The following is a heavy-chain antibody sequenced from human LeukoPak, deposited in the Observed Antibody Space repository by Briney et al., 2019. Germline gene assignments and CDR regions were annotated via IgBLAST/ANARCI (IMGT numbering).Heavy chain of an antibody. V-gene: IGHV1-24*01. CDR1: GYTLTELS. J-gene: IGHJ3*02. CDR3: ARDPPGGYSYGPSGYAFDI. Sequence: GASVKVSCKVSGYTLTELSMHWVRQAPGKGLEWMGGFDPEDGETIYAQKFQGRVTITTDESTSTAYMELSSLRSEDTAVYYCARDPPGGYSYGPSGYAFDIWGQGTMVTVSS. CDR2: FDPEDGET. D-gene: IGHD5-18*01.